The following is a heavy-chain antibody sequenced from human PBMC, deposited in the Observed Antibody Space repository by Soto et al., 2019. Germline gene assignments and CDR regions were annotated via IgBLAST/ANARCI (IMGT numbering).Heavy chain of an antibody. CDR2: ISGSGGST. V-gene: IGHV3-23*01. CDR1: GFTFSSYA. CDR3: AANRGYNYYYGMDV. D-gene: IGHD3-22*01. Sequence: EVQLLESGGGLVQPGGSLRLSCAASGFTFSSYAMRWVRQAPGKGLEWVSAISGSGGSTYYADSVKGRFTISRDNSKNTLYLQMNSLRAEDTAVYYCAANRGYNYYYGMDVWGQGTTVTVSS. J-gene: IGHJ6*02.